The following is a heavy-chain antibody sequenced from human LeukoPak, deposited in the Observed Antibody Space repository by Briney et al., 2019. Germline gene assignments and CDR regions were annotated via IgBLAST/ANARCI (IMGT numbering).Heavy chain of an antibody. CDR1: GYTFTSYD. J-gene: IGHJ6*03. Sequence: ASVKVSCKAPGYTFTSYDINWVRQATGQGLEWMGWMNPNSGNTGYAQKFQGRVTMTRNTSISTAYMELSSLRSEDTAVYYCARGRCTNGVCYSHYYYYMDVWGKGTTVTVSS. D-gene: IGHD2-8*01. CDR3: ARGRCTNGVCYSHYYYYMDV. CDR2: MNPNSGNT. V-gene: IGHV1-8*01.